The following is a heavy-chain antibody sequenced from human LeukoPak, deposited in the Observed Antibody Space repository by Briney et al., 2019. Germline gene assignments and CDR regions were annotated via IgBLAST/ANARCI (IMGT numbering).Heavy chain of an antibody. D-gene: IGHD4-17*01. CDR2: INHSGYT. J-gene: IGHJ4*02. CDR3: TRMTTGHDY. CDR1: GVSFDDYY. V-gene: IGHV4-34*01. Sequence: PSETLSLTCAVSGVSFDDYYWSWVRQTPGKGLEWIGEINHSGYTNDSPSLKSRVTLSIDTSRKQFSLNLRSVTVADAGIYYCTRMTTGHDYWGQGTLVTVS.